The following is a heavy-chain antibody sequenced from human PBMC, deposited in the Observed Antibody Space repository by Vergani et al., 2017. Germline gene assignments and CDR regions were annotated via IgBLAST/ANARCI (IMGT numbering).Heavy chain of an antibody. CDR3: AILLGTKPGWLVPYSDAFDI. Sequence: QVHLVESGGGVVQPGRSLRLSCVVSGFTSSYYGMHWVRQAPGKGLEWVAVISYDGSNKYYADSVKGRFTISRDNSKNTLYLQMNSLRAEDTAVYYCAILLGTKPGWLVPYSDAFDIWGQGTMVTVSS. J-gene: IGHJ3*02. CDR1: GFTSSYYG. CDR2: ISYDGSNK. D-gene: IGHD6-19*01. V-gene: IGHV3-30*03.